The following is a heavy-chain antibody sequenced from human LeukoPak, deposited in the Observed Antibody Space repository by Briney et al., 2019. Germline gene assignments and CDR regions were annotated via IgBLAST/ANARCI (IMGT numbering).Heavy chain of an antibody. V-gene: IGHV4-4*07. D-gene: IGHD1-26*01. J-gene: IGHJ4*02. CDR2: IYSSGST. CDR3: ARGIVGATAPDY. CDR1: GVSVSSYK. Sequence: KASETLSLTCTVSGVSVSSYKWSWIRQPAGKGLEWIGRIYSSGSTNYTPSLKSRVTMSVDTSKNQSSLKLSSVTAADTAVYYCARGIVGATAPDYWGQGALVIVSS.